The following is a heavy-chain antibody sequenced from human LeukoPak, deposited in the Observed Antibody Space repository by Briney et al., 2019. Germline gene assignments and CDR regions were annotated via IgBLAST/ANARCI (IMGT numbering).Heavy chain of an antibody. CDR3: ATDLGEGGN. J-gene: IGHJ4*02. D-gene: IGHD3-10*01. V-gene: IGHV4-4*02. Sequence: SETLSLTCAVSGGSVSNKNWWNRVRQPPGKGLEWIGDINHTGSTNYNPSLKSRVTISLDKSNNQFSLRLSSVTAADTAVYYCATDLGEGGNWGQGTLVTVSS. CDR1: GGSVSNKNW. CDR2: INHTGST.